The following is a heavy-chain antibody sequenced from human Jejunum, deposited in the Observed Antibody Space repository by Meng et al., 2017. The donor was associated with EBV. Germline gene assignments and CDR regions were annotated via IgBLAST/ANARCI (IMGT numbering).Heavy chain of an antibody. V-gene: IGHV3-74*01. Sequence: VRLVESGGALVQPGGSLRLSCAASGFTFSSYWMHWVRQAPGQGLVWVSRTNEDGRITNYADSVKGRFTISRDNTKNTLYLQMNSLRAEDTAVYFCSRDLAGSDDDWGQGTLVTVSS. CDR2: TNEDGRIT. D-gene: IGHD6-25*01. J-gene: IGHJ4*02. CDR3: SRDLAGSDDD. CDR1: GFTFSSYW.